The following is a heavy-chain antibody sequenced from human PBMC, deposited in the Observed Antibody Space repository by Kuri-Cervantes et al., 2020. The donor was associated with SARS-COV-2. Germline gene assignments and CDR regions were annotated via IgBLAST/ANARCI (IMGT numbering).Heavy chain of an antibody. J-gene: IGHJ3*02. CDR1: GYTFTSYG. CDR2: ISAYNGNT. Sequence: ASVKVSCKASGYTFTSYGISWVRQAPGQGLEWMGWISAYNGNTNYAQKLQGRVTMSTDTSTSTAYMELRSLRSDDTAVYYCARGEGAAPDLDAFDIWGQGTMVTVSS. CDR3: ARGEGAAPDLDAFDI. D-gene: IGHD1-26*01. V-gene: IGHV1-18*01.